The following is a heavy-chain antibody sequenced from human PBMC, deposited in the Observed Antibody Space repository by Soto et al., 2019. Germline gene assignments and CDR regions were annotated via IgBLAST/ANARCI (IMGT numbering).Heavy chain of an antibody. V-gene: IGHV1-3*04. CDR2: INTATGNT. CDR1: GYTFTTYA. J-gene: IGHJ4*02. CDR3: ARTFTNYNHFDF. D-gene: IGHD1-1*01. Sequence: QVQLVQSGAEEKKPGASVKVSCKAFGYTFTTYALHWLRQAPGQRVEWMGWINTATGNTEYSQNFQGRVTITRDTCASTAYMELSSLRSEDTAVYYCARTFTNYNHFDFWGQGTLVTVAS.